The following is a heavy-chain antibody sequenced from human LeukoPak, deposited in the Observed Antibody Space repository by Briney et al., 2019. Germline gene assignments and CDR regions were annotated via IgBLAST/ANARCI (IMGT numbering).Heavy chain of an antibody. Sequence: GRSLRLSCAASGFTFSSYAMHWVRQAPGKGLEWVAVISYDGSNKYYADSVKGRFTISRDNSKNTLYLQMNSLRAEDTAVYYCARSIVATQLPDYWGQGTLVTVSS. CDR1: GFTFSSYA. V-gene: IGHV3-30-3*01. D-gene: IGHD5-12*01. J-gene: IGHJ4*02. CDR3: ARSIVATQLPDY. CDR2: ISYDGSNK.